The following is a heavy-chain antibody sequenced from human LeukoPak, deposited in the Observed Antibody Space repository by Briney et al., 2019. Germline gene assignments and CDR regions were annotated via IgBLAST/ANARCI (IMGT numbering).Heavy chain of an antibody. CDR1: GFAFSSYW. Sequence: GGSLRLSCAASGFAFSSYWMIWVRQVQGKLEWVANINVDGSAEYYVDSVKGRFTISRDNAKNSVSLQMNSLRAEDTALYYCARVGEFLRSPYYYMDVWGTGTTVTVSS. J-gene: IGHJ6*03. CDR2: INVDGSAE. CDR3: ARVGEFLRSPYYYMDV. V-gene: IGHV3-7*01. D-gene: IGHD3-3*01.